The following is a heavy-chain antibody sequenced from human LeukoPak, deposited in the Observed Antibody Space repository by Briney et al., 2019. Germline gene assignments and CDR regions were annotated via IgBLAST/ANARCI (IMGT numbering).Heavy chain of an antibody. CDR2: IIPIFGTA. Sequence: ASVKVSCKASGGTFSSYAISWVRQAPGQGLEWMGGIIPIFGTANYAQKFQGRVTINADKSTSTAYMELSSLRSEDTAVYYCASSYVAAGYFQHWGQGTLVTVSS. CDR3: ASSYVAAGYFQH. D-gene: IGHD6-13*01. J-gene: IGHJ1*01. CDR1: GGTFSSYA. V-gene: IGHV1-69*06.